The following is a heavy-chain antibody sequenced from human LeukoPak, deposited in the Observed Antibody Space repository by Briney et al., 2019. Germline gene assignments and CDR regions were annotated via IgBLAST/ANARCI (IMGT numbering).Heavy chain of an antibody. CDR3: AREWNYESIGYFYYY. J-gene: IGHJ4*02. Sequence: GASVKVSCKASGYTFTSYYMHWVRQAPGQGLEWMGIINPSGGSTSYAQKFQGRVTITADESTSTAYMELSSLRFEDTAVYYCAREWNYESIGYFYYYWGQGTLVTVSS. CDR2: INPSGGST. CDR1: GYTFTSYY. D-gene: IGHD3-22*01. V-gene: IGHV1-46*01.